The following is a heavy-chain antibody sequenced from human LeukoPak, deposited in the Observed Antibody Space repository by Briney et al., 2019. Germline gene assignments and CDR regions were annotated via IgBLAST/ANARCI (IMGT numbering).Heavy chain of an antibody. V-gene: IGHV3-23*01. CDR1: GFTFSSYA. Sequence: GGSLRLSCAASGFTFSSYAMSWVRQAPGKGLEWVSAISGSGGSTYYADSVKGRVTISRDNSKNTLYLQMNSLRAEDTAVYYCAKGYSSSPPRRSYMDVWGKGTTVTVSS. CDR2: ISGSGGST. CDR3: AKGYSSSPPRRSYMDV. J-gene: IGHJ6*03. D-gene: IGHD6-6*01.